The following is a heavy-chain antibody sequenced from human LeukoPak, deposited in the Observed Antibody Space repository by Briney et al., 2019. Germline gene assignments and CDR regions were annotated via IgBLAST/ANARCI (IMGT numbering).Heavy chain of an antibody. Sequence: ASVKVSCKASGYTFTIYYMHWVRQAPGQGLEWMGWINPNSGGTNYAQKFQGRVTMTRDTSISTAYMELSRLRSDDTAVYYCARESGQWLVRGDYWGQGTLVTVSS. CDR3: ARESGQWLVRGDY. CDR2: INPNSGGT. CDR1: GYTFTIYY. J-gene: IGHJ4*02. V-gene: IGHV1-2*02. D-gene: IGHD6-19*01.